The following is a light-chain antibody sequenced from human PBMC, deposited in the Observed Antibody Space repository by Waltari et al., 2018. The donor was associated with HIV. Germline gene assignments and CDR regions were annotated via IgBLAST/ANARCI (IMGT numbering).Light chain of an antibody. V-gene: IGLV3-1*01. CDR2: QDS. J-gene: IGLJ2*01. CDR1: KLGDKY. CDR3: QAWDSSTAV. Sequence: SYELTQPPSVSVSPGQTASITCSGDKLGDKYACWYQQKPGQSPVLVNYQDSKRPSGIPERFSGANSGNTATLTISGTQGMDEADYYCQAWDSSTAVFGGGTKLTVL.